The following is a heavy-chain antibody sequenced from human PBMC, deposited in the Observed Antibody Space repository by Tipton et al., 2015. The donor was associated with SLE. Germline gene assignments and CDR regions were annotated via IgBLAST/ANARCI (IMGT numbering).Heavy chain of an antibody. CDR3: AKRGPVTAPRPEYFQR. CDR2: ISSSSSTI. CDR1: GFTFSSYS. D-gene: IGHD2-21*02. J-gene: IGHJ1*01. V-gene: IGHV3-48*01. Sequence: SLRLSCAASGFTFSSYSMNWVRQAPGKGLEWVSYISSSSSTIYYADSVKGRFTISRDNAKNSLYLQMNSLRAEDTAVYYCAKRGPVTAPRPEYFQRWGQGTLVTVSS.